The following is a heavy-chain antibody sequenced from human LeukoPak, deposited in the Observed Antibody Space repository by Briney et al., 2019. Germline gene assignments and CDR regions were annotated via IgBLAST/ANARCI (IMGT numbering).Heavy chain of an antibody. Sequence: SETLSLTCAVYGGSFSDYYWSWIRQPPGKGLEWIGEINHSGSTNYNPSLKSRVTISVDTSKNQFSLKLSSVTAADTAVYYCARFKVVAATGYDYWGQGTLVTVSS. CDR1: GGSFSDYY. D-gene: IGHD2-15*01. J-gene: IGHJ4*02. V-gene: IGHV4-34*01. CDR2: INHSGST. CDR3: ARFKVVAATGYDY.